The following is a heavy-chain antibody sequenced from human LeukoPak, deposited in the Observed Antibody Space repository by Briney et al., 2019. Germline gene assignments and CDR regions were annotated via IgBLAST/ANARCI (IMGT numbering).Heavy chain of an antibody. J-gene: IGHJ4*02. CDR3: ARDMRDSAQSRYFYAYDFDY. Sequence: PGGSLRLSCAASGFTFNRFAMHWVRQAPGKWLEWVAVISYHGSTQYYADSVKGRFTISRDNSNNKMYLQMNSLRVEDTAMYYCARDMRDSAQSRYFYAYDFDYWGQGSLVTVSS. D-gene: IGHD5-18*01. V-gene: IGHV3-30-3*01. CDR2: ISYHGSTQ. CDR1: GFTFNRFA.